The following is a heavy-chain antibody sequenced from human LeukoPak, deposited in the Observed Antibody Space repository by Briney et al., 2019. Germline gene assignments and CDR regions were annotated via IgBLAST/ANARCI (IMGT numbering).Heavy chain of an antibody. CDR3: AREQPGPYGSGYYFDY. CDR1: GLSFSDFY. J-gene: IGHJ4*02. CDR2: VSGSGHDI. V-gene: IGHV3-11*01. Sequence: GGSLRLSCEVSGLSFSDFYMTWIRQTPGMGLESLAYVSGSGHDIYYADSVKGRFTISRDNAKNSLYLQMNSLRPEDTALYYCAREQPGPYGSGYYFDYWGQGTLVTVSS. D-gene: IGHD3-10*01.